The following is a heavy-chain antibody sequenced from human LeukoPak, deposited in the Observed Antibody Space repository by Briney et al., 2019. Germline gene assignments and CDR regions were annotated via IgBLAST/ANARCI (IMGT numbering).Heavy chain of an antibody. V-gene: IGHV4-34*01. Sequence: PSETLSLTCAVYGGSFSGYYWSWIRQPPGKGLEWIGEINHSGSTNYNPSLKSRVTIPVGTSKNQFSLKLSSVTAADTAVYYCARGAFYGDYLSSRYYYYYYMDVWGKGTTVTVSS. CDR2: INHSGST. CDR3: ARGAFYGDYLSSRYYYYYYMDV. CDR1: GGSFSGYY. J-gene: IGHJ6*03. D-gene: IGHD4-17*01.